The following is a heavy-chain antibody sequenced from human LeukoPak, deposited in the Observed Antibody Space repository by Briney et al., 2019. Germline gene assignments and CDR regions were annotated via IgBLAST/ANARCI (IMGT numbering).Heavy chain of an antibody. CDR2: IYTSGST. CDR3: ARGRDSSSWSDAFDI. V-gene: IGHV4-61*02. J-gene: IGHJ3*02. D-gene: IGHD6-13*01. Sequence: SETLSLTCTVSGGSISSGSYYWSWIRQPAGKGLEWIGRIYTSGSTNYNPFLKSRVTISVDTSKNQFSLKLSSVTAADTAVYYCARGRDSSSWSDAFDIWGQGTMVTVSS. CDR1: GGSISSGSYY.